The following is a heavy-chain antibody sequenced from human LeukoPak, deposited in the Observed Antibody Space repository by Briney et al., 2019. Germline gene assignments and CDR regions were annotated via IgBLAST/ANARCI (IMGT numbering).Heavy chain of an antibody. CDR3: ARDLPYYDFSY. V-gene: IGHV3-30*04. Sequence: GGSLRLSCAASGFTFSTYAIHWVRQAPGKGLEWVAVISFDGVNTFYADSVKGRFTISRDNFNNTVYLQMNSLRAEDTAVYYCARDLPYYDFSYWGQGTLVTVSS. CDR1: GFTFSTYA. CDR2: ISFDGVNT. D-gene: IGHD3-3*01. J-gene: IGHJ4*02.